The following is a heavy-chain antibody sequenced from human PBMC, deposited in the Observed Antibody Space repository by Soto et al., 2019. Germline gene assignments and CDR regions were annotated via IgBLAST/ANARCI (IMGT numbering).Heavy chain of an antibody. D-gene: IGHD3-3*01. CDR2: IYYSGST. CDR3: DRVWEPGVVKN. V-gene: IGHV4-30-4*01. Sequence: QVQLQESGPGLVKPSQTLSLTCTVSGGSISSGDYYWSWIRQPPGKGLEWIGYIYYSGSTYYNPSLQSRVTRSVDASKSQFSLKLSSVTAADTAVYYCDRVWEPGVVKNWGQGTLVTVSS. CDR1: GGSISSGDYY. J-gene: IGHJ4*02.